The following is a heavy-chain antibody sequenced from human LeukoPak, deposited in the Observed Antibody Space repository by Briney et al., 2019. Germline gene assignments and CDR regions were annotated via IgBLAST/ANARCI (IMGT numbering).Heavy chain of an antibody. J-gene: IGHJ6*02. V-gene: IGHV3-30*03. D-gene: IGHD6-13*01. CDR2: ISYDGSNK. CDR3: ARERQQLVMVYYYGMDV. Sequence: PGRSLRLSCTASKFTFSNYGMQWVRQAPGKGLEWVAVISYDGSNKYYADSVKGRFTISRDNSKNTLYLQMNSLRAEDTAVYYCARERQQLVMVYYYGMDVWGQGTTVTVSS. CDR1: KFTFSNYG.